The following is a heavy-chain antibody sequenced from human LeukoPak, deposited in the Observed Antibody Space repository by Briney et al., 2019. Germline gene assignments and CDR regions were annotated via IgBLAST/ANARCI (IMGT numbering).Heavy chain of an antibody. D-gene: IGHD3-22*01. CDR2: ISGSGGST. CDR1: GFTFRSYA. Sequence: GGSLRLSCAASGFTFRSYAMSWVRQAPGKGLEWVSAISGSGGSTYYADSVKGRFTISRDNSKNTLYLQMNSLRAEDTAVYYCAKYGITMIVVVIAYYFDYWGQGTLVTVSS. J-gene: IGHJ4*02. V-gene: IGHV3-23*01. CDR3: AKYGITMIVVVIAYYFDY.